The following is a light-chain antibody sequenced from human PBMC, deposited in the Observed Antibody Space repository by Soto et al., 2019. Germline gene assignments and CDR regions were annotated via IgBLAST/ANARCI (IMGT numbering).Light chain of an antibody. J-gene: IGKJ1*01. Sequence: DIQMTPSPSSLSASVVYRFTISCRASERISDYLAWYQQKPGKAPKLLINTASSLRSGVPSRFSGSGSGTDFTLTIDSLQPEDFATYFCQKTNTAPWKCGQGTKGDIK. CDR3: QKTNTAPWK. CDR2: TAS. CDR1: ERISDY. V-gene: IGKV1-39*01.